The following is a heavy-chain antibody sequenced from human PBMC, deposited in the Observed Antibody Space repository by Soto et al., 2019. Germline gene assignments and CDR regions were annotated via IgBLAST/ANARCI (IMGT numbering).Heavy chain of an antibody. CDR1: GYRFTNYW. Sequence: PGESLKISCKGSGYRFTNYWIGWVRQMPGKGLEWMGIIYPGDSDTIYSPSFQGQVTISADKSISTAFLQWSSLKASGTAMYYCARLGPGYIYVQYYYYYYGMDVWGQATTVTVSS. J-gene: IGHJ6*02. D-gene: IGHD5-18*01. CDR3: ARLGPGYIYVQYYYYYYGMDV. CDR2: IYPGDSDT. V-gene: IGHV5-51*01.